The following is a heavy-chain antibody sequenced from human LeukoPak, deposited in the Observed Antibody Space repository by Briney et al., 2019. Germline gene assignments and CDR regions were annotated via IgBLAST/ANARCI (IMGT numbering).Heavy chain of an antibody. J-gene: IGHJ1*01. D-gene: IGHD4-11*01. CDR2: IGTAGDT. Sequence: GGSLRLSCAASGFTFSSYDMHWVRQATGKGLEWFSAIGTAGDTYYPGSVKGRFTISRENAKNSLYLQMNSLRTEDTAVYYCARGDYGTYGYFQHWGQGTLVTVSS. V-gene: IGHV3-13*04. CDR1: GFTFSSYD. CDR3: ARGDYGTYGYFQH.